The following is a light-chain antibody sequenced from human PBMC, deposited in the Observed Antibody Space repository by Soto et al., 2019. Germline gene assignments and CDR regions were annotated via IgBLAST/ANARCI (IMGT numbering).Light chain of an antibody. V-gene: IGKV3-11*01. J-gene: IGKJ4*01. Sequence: EIVLTQSPGTLSLSPGERATLSCRASQSVTSTYLAWYQQKPGQPPRLLIYDASNRATGIPARFSGSGSGTDFTLTISSLEPEDFAVYYCQQRSNWPLTFGGGTKVEIK. CDR2: DAS. CDR3: QQRSNWPLT. CDR1: QSVTSTY.